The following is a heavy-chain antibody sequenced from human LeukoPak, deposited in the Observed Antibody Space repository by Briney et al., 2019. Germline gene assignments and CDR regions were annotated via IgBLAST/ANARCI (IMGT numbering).Heavy chain of an antibody. J-gene: IGHJ4*02. Sequence: GGSLRLSCAASGFIVSSYYMSWVRQAPGKGLEWVSVIYRGGSTDYADSVEGRFTISRDSSKNTLDLQMSSLRAEDTAMYYCARAVYSGNYHVGESDYWGQGTLVTVSS. CDR2: IYRGGST. V-gene: IGHV3-66*01. CDR1: GFIVSSYY. D-gene: IGHD1-26*01. CDR3: ARAVYSGNYHVGESDY.